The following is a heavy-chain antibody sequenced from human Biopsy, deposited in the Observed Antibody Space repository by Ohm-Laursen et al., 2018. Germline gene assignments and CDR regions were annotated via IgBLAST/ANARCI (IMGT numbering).Heavy chain of an antibody. D-gene: IGHD3-22*01. J-gene: IGHJ2*01. V-gene: IGHV4-59*01. CDR1: GDSISSYY. CDR3: ARDRGYYSDRTVPGYFDL. Sequence: SETLSLTWTVSGDSISSYYWSWIRQSPGKGLEWIGYVYYTGSTGYNPSLQSRVTISVDTSKNHFSLRLRSVTPADTAIYYCARDRGYYSDRTVPGYFDLWGRGTLVTVSS. CDR2: VYYTGST.